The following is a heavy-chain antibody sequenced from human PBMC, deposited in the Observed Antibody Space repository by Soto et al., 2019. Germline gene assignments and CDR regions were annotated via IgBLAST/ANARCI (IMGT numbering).Heavy chain of an antibody. Sequence: QVQLHQWGAGLLKPSETLSLTCAVYSGSFGGYYWAWIRQPPVKGLEWIGEIDHAGTPNYNPSLNSRVPISMDTSKNQSSLKLTSVTAADTSVYYCASLTILLTIRGDAFDIWGQGTMVTVSS. V-gene: IGHV4-34*01. CDR1: SGSFGGYY. D-gene: IGHD3-10*01. J-gene: IGHJ3*02. CDR2: IDHAGTP. CDR3: ASLTILLTIRGDAFDI.